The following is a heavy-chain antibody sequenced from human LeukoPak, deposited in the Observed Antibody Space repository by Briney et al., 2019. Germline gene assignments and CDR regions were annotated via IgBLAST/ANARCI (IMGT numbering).Heavy chain of an antibody. J-gene: IGHJ4*02. V-gene: IGHV4-59*08. CDR1: GGSISSYY. D-gene: IGHD3-9*01. CDR2: IYYSGST. CDR3: ARQDYDILTGPTVPYYFDY. Sequence: SETLSLTCTVSGGSISSYYWSWIRQPSGKGLEWIGYIYYSGSTNYNPSLKSRVTISVDTSKNQFSLKLSSVTAADTAVYYCARQDYDILTGPTVPYYFDYWGQGTLVTVSS.